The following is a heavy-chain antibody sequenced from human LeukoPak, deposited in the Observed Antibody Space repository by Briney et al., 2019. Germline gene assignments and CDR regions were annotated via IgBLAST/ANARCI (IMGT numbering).Heavy chain of an antibody. CDR1: GGSFSTYY. CDR3: ARTYDISGYYHALNY. D-gene: IGHD3-22*01. CDR2: INHSGNT. Sequence: SETLSLTCAVHGGSFSTYYWNWIRQPPGKGLEWIGEINHSGNTNYHPSLKSRLTISLDTSRNQFSLTLTSVTAADTAVYYCARTYDISGYYHALNYWGQGTLVTVSS. J-gene: IGHJ4*02. V-gene: IGHV4-34*01.